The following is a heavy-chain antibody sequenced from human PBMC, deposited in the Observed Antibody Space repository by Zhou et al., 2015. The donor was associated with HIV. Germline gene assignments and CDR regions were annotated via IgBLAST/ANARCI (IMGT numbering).Heavy chain of an antibody. V-gene: IGHV7-4-1*02. Sequence: QVQLVQSGAEVKKPGASVKISCKASGYIFSNFAINWVRQAPGQGLEWMGWINPSTGNPTYNQGFTGRFVFSLDTSGSTAYLQISSLQTADTAFYYCARDLGDGDSNGFDYWGQGTLVTVSS. D-gene: IGHD3-22*01. CDR2: INPSTGNP. CDR3: ARDLGDGDSNGFDY. J-gene: IGHJ4*02. CDR1: GYIFSNFA.